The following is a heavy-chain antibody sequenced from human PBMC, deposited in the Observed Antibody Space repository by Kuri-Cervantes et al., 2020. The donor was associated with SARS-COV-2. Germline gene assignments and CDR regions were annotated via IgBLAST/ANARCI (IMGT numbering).Heavy chain of an antibody. CDR3: AGFRIAATSGNWYFDL. J-gene: IGHJ2*01. D-gene: IGHD6-13*01. CDR2: IYYSGST. CDR1: GGSISSSSYY. V-gene: IGHV4-39*01. Sequence: SETLSLTCTVSGGSISSSSYYWGWIRQPPGKGLEWIGSIYYSGSTYHNPSLKSRVTISVDTSKNQFSLKLSSVTAADTAVYYCAGFRIAATSGNWYFDLWGRGTLVTVSS.